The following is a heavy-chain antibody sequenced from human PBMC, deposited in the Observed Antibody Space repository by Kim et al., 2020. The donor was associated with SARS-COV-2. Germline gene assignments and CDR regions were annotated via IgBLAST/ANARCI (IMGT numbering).Heavy chain of an antibody. V-gene: IGHV4-39*07. J-gene: IGHJ4*02. CDR3: ARDVKLLWFGEFVYYFDY. CDR2: FSYSGST. CDR1: GDSISSSSYY. Sequence: SETLSLTCTVSGDSISSSSYYWGWIRQPPGKGLEWIGSFSYSGSTYYSPSLKSRVTMSVDTSKNQFSLRLSSVTAADTAVYYCARDVKLLWFGEFVYYFDYWGQGILVTVSS. D-gene: IGHD3-10*01.